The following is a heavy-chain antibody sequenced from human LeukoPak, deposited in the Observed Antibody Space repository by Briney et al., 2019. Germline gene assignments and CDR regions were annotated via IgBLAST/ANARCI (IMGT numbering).Heavy chain of an antibody. Sequence: GGSLRLSCAASGFTFSNACMSWVRQAPGKGLEWVGRIKSKTDGGTTDYAATVKVRFTISRDDSINTLYLQMNSLKTEETAVYYCTTDRLYDSSGYYPYYFDYWGQGTLVTVSS. D-gene: IGHD3-22*01. V-gene: IGHV3-15*01. CDR2: IKSKTDGGTT. J-gene: IGHJ4*02. CDR1: GFTFSNAC. CDR3: TTDRLYDSSGYYPYYFDY.